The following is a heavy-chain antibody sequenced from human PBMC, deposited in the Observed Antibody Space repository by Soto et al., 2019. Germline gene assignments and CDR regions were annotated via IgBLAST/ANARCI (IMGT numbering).Heavy chain of an antibody. V-gene: IGHV3-21*01. CDR3: AKVIGFLEWNDAFDI. CDR2: ISSSSSYI. Sequence: GGSLRLSCAASGFTFSSYSMNWVRQAPGKGLEWVSSISSSSSYIYYADSVKGRFTISRDNAKNSLYLQMNSLRAEDTAVYYCAKVIGFLEWNDAFDIWGQGTMVTVSS. D-gene: IGHD3-3*01. J-gene: IGHJ3*02. CDR1: GFTFSSYS.